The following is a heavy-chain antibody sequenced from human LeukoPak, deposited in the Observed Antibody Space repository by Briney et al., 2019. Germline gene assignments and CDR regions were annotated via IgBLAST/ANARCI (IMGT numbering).Heavy chain of an antibody. CDR3: ARDTTYSSSSYYYYYYMYV. CDR2: INPNSGGT. V-gene: IGHV1-2*02. Sequence: GASVKVSCKASGYTFTGYYMHWVRQAPGQGLEWMGWINPNSGGTNYAQKFQGRVTMTRDTSISTAYMELSRLRSDDTAVYYCARDTTYSSSSYYYYYYMYVWGKGTTVTVSS. J-gene: IGHJ6*03. D-gene: IGHD6-6*01. CDR1: GYTFTGYY.